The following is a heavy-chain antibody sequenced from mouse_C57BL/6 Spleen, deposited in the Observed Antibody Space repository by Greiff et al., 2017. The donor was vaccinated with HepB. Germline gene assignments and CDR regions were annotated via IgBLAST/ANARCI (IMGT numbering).Heavy chain of an antibody. Sequence: QVQLQQSGAELVRPGASVTLSCKASGYTFTDYEMHWVKQTPVHGLEWIGAIDPETGGTAYNQKFKGKAILTADKSSSTAYMELRSLTSEDSAVYYCTRRDGNYEEAMDYWGQGTSVTVSS. D-gene: IGHD2-1*01. J-gene: IGHJ4*01. CDR3: TRRDGNYEEAMDY. CDR1: GYTFTDYE. CDR2: IDPETGGT. V-gene: IGHV1-15*01.